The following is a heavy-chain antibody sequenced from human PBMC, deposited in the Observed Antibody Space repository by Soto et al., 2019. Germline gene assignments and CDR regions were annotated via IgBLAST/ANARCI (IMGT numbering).Heavy chain of an antibody. CDR1: GGTFSSYA. CDR3: AVGDYYGMDV. Sequence: WASVKVSCKASGGTFSSYAISWVRQAPGQGLEWMGGIIPIFGTANYAQKFQGRVTITADKSTSTAYMELSSLRSEDTAVYYCAVGDYYGMDVWGQGTTVTVSS. D-gene: IGHD1-26*01. CDR2: IIPIFGTA. J-gene: IGHJ6*02. V-gene: IGHV1-69*06.